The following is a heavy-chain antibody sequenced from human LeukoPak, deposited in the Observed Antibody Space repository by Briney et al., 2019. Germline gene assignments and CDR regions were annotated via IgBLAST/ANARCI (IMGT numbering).Heavy chain of an antibody. CDR1: GGSFSGYC. CDR2: INDSGSP. Sequence: SETLSLTCVASGGSFSGYCWSWIRQPPGKGPECIAEINDSGSPNYNPSLKSRVTISVDTSKNQFSLKLSSVTAADTAVYYCARRGYSGYDYRPTYWYFDLWGRGTLVTVSS. V-gene: IGHV4-34*01. D-gene: IGHD5-12*01. J-gene: IGHJ2*01. CDR3: ARRGYSGYDYRPTYWYFDL.